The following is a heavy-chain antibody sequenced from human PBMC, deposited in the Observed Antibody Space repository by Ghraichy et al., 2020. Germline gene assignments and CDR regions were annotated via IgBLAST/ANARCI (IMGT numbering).Heavy chain of an antibody. D-gene: IGHD6-13*01. Sequence: SETLSLTCTVSGGSISSYYWSWIRQPPGKGLEWIGYIYYSGSTNYNPSLKSRVTISVDTSKNQFSLKLSSVTAADTAVYYCARLPSSSWYSYYYYGMDVWGQGTTVTVSS. CDR3: ARLPSSSWYSYYYYGMDV. J-gene: IGHJ6*02. V-gene: IGHV4-59*08. CDR2: IYYSGST. CDR1: GGSISSYY.